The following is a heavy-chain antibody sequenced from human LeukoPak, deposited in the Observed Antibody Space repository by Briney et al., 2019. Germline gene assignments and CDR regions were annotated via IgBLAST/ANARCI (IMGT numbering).Heavy chain of an antibody. CDR1: GFTFSDYC. CDR3: AAGAMALIDY. CDR2: ISSSGATI. V-gene: IGHV3-11*04. J-gene: IGHJ4*02. Sequence: GGSLRLSCAASGFTFSDYCMSWIRQAPGKGLEWVSYISSSGATIHYADSVKGRFTISRDNAKKSLYLQMNSLRAEDTAVYYCAAGAMALIDYWGQGTLVTVSS. D-gene: IGHD5-18*01.